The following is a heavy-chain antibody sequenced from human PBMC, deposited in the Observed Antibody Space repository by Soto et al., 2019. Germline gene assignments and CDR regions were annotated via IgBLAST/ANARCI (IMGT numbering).Heavy chain of an antibody. V-gene: IGHV1-69*02. J-gene: IGHJ4*02. D-gene: IGHD3-16*02. CDR1: GGTFSSYT. Sequence: ASVKVSCKASGGTFSSYTISWVRQAPGQGLEWMGRIIPILGIANYAQKFQGRVTITADKSTSTAYMELSSLRSEDTAVYYCASQRGVTVNPTDYWGQGTLVTVSS. CDR3: ASQRGVTVNPTDY. CDR2: IIPILGIA.